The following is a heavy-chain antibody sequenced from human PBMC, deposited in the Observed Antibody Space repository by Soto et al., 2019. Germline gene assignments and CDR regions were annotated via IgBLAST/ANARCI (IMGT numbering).Heavy chain of an antibody. V-gene: IGHV3-48*01. CDR3: ARAAAGYNWNSFRGRRQAKNWFDP. Sequence: GGSLRLSCAASGFTFSNYNMNWVRQAPGKGPEWISYISSSSNTIYYADSVKGRFTISRDNAKNSLYLQMNSLRAEDTAVYYCARAAAGYNWNSFRGRRQAKNWFDPWGQGTLVTVSS. D-gene: IGHD1-7*01. CDR1: GFTFSNYN. J-gene: IGHJ5*02. CDR2: ISSSSNTI.